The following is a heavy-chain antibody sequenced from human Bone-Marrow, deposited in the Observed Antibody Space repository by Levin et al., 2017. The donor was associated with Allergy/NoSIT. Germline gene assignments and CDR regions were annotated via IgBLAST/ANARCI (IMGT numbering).Heavy chain of an antibody. J-gene: IGHJ4*02. V-gene: IGHV3-30*03. CDR2: ISYDGSHK. CDR1: GFTFSSYG. Sequence: PGGSLRLSCAASGFTFSSYGMNWVRQAPGKGLEWVAVISYDGSHKYYADSVKGRFTISRDSSKNTLYLQMNSLRAEDTAVYYCAREFGYDFHYFDYWGQGTLVTVSS. CDR3: AREFGYDFHYFDY. D-gene: IGHD5-12*01.